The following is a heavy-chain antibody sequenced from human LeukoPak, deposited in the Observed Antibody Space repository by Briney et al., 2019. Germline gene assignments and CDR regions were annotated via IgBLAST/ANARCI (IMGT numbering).Heavy chain of an antibody. CDR1: GGSIGSSCYY. Sequence: SETLSLTCTVSGGSIGSSCYYWGWIRQPPGKGLEWIGEINHSGSTNYNPSLKSRVTISVDTSKNQFSLKLSSVTAADTAVYYCASHDYGDYYYYMDVWGKGTTVTISS. V-gene: IGHV4-39*07. J-gene: IGHJ6*03. D-gene: IGHD4-17*01. CDR2: INHSGST. CDR3: ASHDYGDYYYYMDV.